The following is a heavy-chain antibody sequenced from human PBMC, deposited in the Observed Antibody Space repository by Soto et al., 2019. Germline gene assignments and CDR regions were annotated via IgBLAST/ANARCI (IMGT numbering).Heavy chain of an antibody. D-gene: IGHD3-10*01. Sequence: QITLKESGPTLVKPTQTLTLTCTFSGFSLSTSGVGVGWIRQPPGKALEWLALIYWDDDKRYSPSLKSRLTNTKDTSKNQVVLTMTNMDPVDTATYYCAHTPFMVRGVTFISFRDWFDPWGQGTLVTVSS. V-gene: IGHV2-5*02. CDR1: GFSLSTSGVG. J-gene: IGHJ5*02. CDR3: AHTPFMVRGVTFISFRDWFDP. CDR2: IYWDDDK.